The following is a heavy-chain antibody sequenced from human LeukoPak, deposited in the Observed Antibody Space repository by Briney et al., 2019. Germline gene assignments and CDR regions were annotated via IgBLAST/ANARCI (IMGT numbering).Heavy chain of an antibody. CDR3: ARETYYDFWSGYYTAYYFDY. Sequence: GEPLRLSCAASGFTFSSYAMHWVRQAPGKGLEWVAVISYDGSNKYYADSVKGRFTISRDNSKNTLYLQMNSLRAEDTAVYYCARETYYDFWSGYYTAYYFDYWGQGTLVTVSS. D-gene: IGHD3-3*01. J-gene: IGHJ4*02. V-gene: IGHV3-30*04. CDR2: ISYDGSNK. CDR1: GFTFSSYA.